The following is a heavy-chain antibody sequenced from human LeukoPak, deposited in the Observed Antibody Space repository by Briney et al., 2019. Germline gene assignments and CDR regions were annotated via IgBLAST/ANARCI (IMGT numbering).Heavy chain of an antibody. Sequence: SETLSLTCAVSGGSISSSNWWSWVRQPPGKGLEWIGEIYHSGSANQNPSLKSRVSMSLDKSKNQFSLRLTSATAADTAVYYCARIPSGSYGIFDYWGQGTLVTVSS. D-gene: IGHD1-26*01. CDR2: IYHSGSA. J-gene: IGHJ4*02. CDR1: GGSISSSNW. V-gene: IGHV4-4*02. CDR3: ARIPSGSYGIFDY.